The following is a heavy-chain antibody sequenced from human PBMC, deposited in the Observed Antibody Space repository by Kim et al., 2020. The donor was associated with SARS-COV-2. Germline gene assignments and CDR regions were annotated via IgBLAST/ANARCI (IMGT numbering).Heavy chain of an antibody. J-gene: IGHJ4*01. Sequence: SETLSLTCTVSGGSISSSSYYWGWIRQPPGKGLEWIGSIYYSGSTYYNPSLKSRVTISVDTSNNQFSLKLSSVTAADTSVYYCSRTPSGSFDYWGHGTL. CDR3: SRTPSGSFDY. V-gene: IGHV4-39*07. CDR1: GGSISSSSYY. D-gene: IGHD2-15*01. CDR2: IYYSGST.